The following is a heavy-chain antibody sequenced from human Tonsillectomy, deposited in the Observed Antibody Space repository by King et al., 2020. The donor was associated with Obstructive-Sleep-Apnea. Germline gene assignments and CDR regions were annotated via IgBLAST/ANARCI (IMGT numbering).Heavy chain of an antibody. CDR3: ASKPDIVVVVAAEYYFDY. J-gene: IGHJ4*02. Sequence: QLQESGPGLVKPSETLSLICTVSGDSISSSRYYWGWIRQPPGKGLEWIGSMYYSGSTSYNPSLKSRVTISVDTSKNQFSLKLSSVTAADTAVYYCASKPDIVVVVAAEYYFDYWDQGTLVTVSS. D-gene: IGHD2-15*01. V-gene: IGHV4-39*07. CDR2: MYYSGST. CDR1: GDSISSSRYY.